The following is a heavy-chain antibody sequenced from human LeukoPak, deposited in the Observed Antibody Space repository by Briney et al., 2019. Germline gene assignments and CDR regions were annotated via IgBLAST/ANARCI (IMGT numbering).Heavy chain of an antibody. CDR2: IRSKAYGGAT. CDR3: ARVLEFPGYYYFYMDV. D-gene: IGHD1-1*01. CDR1: GLTFGDYG. V-gene: IGHV3-49*04. Sequence: PGGSLRLSCTASGLTFGDYGMAWVRQAPGKGLEWVGFIRSKAYGGATENAASVKGRFSISRDDSKNIAYLQMNSQKTEDTAMYYCARVLEFPGYYYFYMDVWGNGTTVTVSS. J-gene: IGHJ6*03.